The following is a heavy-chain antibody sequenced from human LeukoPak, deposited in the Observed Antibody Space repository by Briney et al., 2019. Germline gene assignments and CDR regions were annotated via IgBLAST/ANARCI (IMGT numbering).Heavy chain of an antibody. CDR1: GYTFTGYY. CDR2: INPNSGGT. Sequence: GASVKVSCKASGYTFTGYYMHWVRQAPGQGLEWMGRINPNSGGTNYAQKFQGRVTMTRDTSISTAYMELSRLRSDDTAVYYCARAITIFGVALFDYWGQGTLVTVSS. D-gene: IGHD3-3*01. V-gene: IGHV1-2*06. CDR3: ARAITIFGVALFDY. J-gene: IGHJ4*02.